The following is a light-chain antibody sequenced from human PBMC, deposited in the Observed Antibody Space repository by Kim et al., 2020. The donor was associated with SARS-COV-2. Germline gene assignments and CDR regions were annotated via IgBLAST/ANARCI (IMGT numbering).Light chain of an antibody. V-gene: IGKV4-1*01. J-gene: IGKJ2*01. CDR3: QQYYTTPYT. CDR1: QSVLYSSNNQNY. Sequence: ATINCKSSQSVLYSSNNQNYLAWYQQKPGQPPKLLIYWASTRQYGVPDRFSGSGSGTDFTLAISSLQAEDVAVYYCQQYYTTPYTFGQGTKLEIK. CDR2: WAS.